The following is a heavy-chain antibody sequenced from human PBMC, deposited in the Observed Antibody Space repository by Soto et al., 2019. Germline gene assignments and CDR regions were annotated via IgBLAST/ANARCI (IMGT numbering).Heavy chain of an antibody. CDR3: ARDKSGSGYYNYYGMDV. D-gene: IGHD2-15*01. CDR1: GGSISSYY. CDR2: IYYSGST. V-gene: IGHV4-59*01. Sequence: SETLSLTGTVSGGSISSYYWSWIRQPRGKGLEWIGYIYYSGSTNYNPSLKSRVTISVDTSKNQFSLKLSSVTAADTAVYYGARDKSGSGYYNYYGMDVWGQGPTVTVSS. J-gene: IGHJ6*02.